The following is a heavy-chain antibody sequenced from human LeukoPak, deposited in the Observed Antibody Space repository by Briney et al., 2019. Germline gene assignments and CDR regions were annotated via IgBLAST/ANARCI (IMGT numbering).Heavy chain of an antibody. Sequence: SKTLSLTCTVSGDSVSSGSYYWSWIRQSPGKGLEWIGYIYYSGSTNYNPSLKSRVTISIDASKNQFSLKLSSVTAADTAVYYCARDRGSGWSRSFDCWGQGTLVTVSS. CDR1: GDSVSSGSYY. CDR2: IYYSGST. V-gene: IGHV4-61*01. J-gene: IGHJ4*02. D-gene: IGHD6-19*01. CDR3: ARDRGSGWSRSFDC.